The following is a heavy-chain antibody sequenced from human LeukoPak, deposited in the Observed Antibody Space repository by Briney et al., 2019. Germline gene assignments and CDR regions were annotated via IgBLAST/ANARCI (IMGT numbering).Heavy chain of an antibody. Sequence: SETLSLTCAVYGGSFSGYYWSWIRQPPGKGLEWIGEINHSGSTNYNPSLESRVTISVDTSKNQFSLKLSSVTAADTAVYYCARESAAGTWFYYYYMDVWGKGTTVTVSS. D-gene: IGHD6-13*01. CDR2: INHSGST. CDR1: GGSFSGYY. CDR3: ARESAAGTWFYYYYMDV. J-gene: IGHJ6*03. V-gene: IGHV4-34*01.